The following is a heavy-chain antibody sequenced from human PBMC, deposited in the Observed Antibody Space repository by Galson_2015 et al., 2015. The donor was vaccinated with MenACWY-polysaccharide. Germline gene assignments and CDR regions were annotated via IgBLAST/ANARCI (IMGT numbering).Heavy chain of an antibody. Sequence: SVKVSCKASGYTFTSYGISWVRQAPGQGLEWMGWISAYNGNTNYAQKLQGRVTMTTDTSTSTAYMELRSLRSDDTAVYYCARYMDLVVAAHDYDYWGQGTLVTVSS. CDR3: ARYMDLVVAAHDYDY. V-gene: IGHV1-18*01. CDR1: GYTFTSYG. CDR2: ISAYNGNT. J-gene: IGHJ4*02. D-gene: IGHD2-15*01.